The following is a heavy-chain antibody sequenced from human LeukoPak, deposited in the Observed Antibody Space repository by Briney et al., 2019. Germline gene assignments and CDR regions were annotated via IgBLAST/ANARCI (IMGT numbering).Heavy chain of an antibody. CDR3: ARAYGDYVEVDDY. CDR1: GFTVSNNY. V-gene: IGHV3-66*01. Sequence: GGSLRLSCAASGFTVSNNYMSWVRQAPGEGLEWVSFIYNTGETYYADSVKGRFTISRDNSKNTLYLQMNSLRAEDTAVYYCARAYGDYVEVDDYWGQGTLVTVSS. D-gene: IGHD4-17*01. CDR2: IYNTGET. J-gene: IGHJ4*02.